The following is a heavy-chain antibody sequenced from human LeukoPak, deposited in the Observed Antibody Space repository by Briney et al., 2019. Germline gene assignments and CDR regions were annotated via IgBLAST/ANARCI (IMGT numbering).Heavy chain of an antibody. D-gene: IGHD3-10*01. CDR3: ARGLSVSDYYGSGSDFDY. CDR2: IIHSGST. CDR1: GGSFSGHY. J-gene: IGHJ4*02. V-gene: IGHV4-34*01. Sequence: SETLSLTCAVYGGSFSGHYWYWVRQPPGKGLEWIGEIIHSGSTNYNPSLKSRATISVDTSKNQFSLKLSSVTAADTAVYYCARGLSVSDYYGSGSDFDYWGQGTLVTVSS.